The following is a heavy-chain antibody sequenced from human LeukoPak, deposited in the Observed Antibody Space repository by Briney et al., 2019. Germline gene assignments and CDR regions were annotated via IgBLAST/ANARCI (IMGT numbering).Heavy chain of an antibody. CDR2: ISSSGSTI. Sequence: GGSLRLSCTTSGFNFRAYWMAWVRQAPGKGLEWVSYISSSGSTIYYADSVKGRFIISRDNAKNSVYLQMNSLRAEDTAVYYCARARATTGPFDYWGQGTLVTVSS. V-gene: IGHV3-48*04. J-gene: IGHJ4*02. CDR3: ARARATTGPFDY. CDR1: GFNFRAYW. D-gene: IGHD1-1*01.